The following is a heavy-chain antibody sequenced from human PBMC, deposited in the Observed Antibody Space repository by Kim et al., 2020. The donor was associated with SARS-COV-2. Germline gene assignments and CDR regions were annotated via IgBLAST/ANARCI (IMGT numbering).Heavy chain of an antibody. CDR1: GFTFSSYG. V-gene: IGHV3-30*18. D-gene: IGHD2-2*01. CDR3: AKGSWGSTSEYYYYYGM. CDR2: ISYDGSNK. J-gene: IGHJ6*01. Sequence: GGSLRLSCAASGFTFSSYGMHWVRQAPGKGLEWVAVISYDGSNKYYADSVKGRFTISRDNSKNTLYLQMNSLRAEDTAVYYCAKGSWGSTSEYYYYYGM.